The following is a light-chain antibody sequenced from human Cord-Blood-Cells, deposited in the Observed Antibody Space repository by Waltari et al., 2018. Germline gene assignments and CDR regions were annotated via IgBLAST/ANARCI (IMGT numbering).Light chain of an antibody. J-gene: IGLJ3*02. CDR1: SSNIGAGYD. V-gene: IGLV1-40*01. CDR3: QSYASSLSGWV. Sequence: QSVLTQPPSVSGAPGQRVTISCTGSSSNIGAGYDVHWYQQLPGTAPKHLNYGNSTRRSGVPDRFCGSQSGTSASLSITGLQAEDGADYYCQSYASSLSGWVFGGGTRLTVL. CDR2: GNS.